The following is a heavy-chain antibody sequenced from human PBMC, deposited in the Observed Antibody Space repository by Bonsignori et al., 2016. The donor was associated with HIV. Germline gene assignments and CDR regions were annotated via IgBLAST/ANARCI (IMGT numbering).Heavy chain of an antibody. CDR3: AKQSSGYYIDS. CDR2: IRYDGSTK. CDR1: GFTFSSYG. Sequence: GESLKISCAASGFTFSSYGLHWVRQAPGKGLEWVAFIRYDGSTKAHADSVKGRFTISKDTSKRTLDLQMNSLTTEDTAVYYCAKQSSGYYIDSWGLGTLVTVSS. D-gene: IGHD6-19*01. J-gene: IGHJ4*02. V-gene: IGHV3-30*02.